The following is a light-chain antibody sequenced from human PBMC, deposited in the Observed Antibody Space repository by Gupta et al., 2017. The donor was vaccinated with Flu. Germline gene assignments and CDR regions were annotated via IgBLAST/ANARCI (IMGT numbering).Light chain of an antibody. J-gene: IGLJ2*01. CDR2: EVS. CDR1: SSDVGGYNY. CDR3: SSYTSSSTVI. V-gene: IGLV2-14*01. Sequence: GSPGQSITISCTGTSSDVGGYNYVSWYQQHPGKAPKLMIYEVSNRPSGVSNRFSGSKSGNTASLTIPGLQAEDEADYYCSSYTSSSTVIFGGG.